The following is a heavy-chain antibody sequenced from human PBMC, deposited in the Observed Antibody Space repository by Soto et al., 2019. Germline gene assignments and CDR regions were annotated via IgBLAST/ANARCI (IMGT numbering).Heavy chain of an antibody. J-gene: IGHJ4*02. CDR2: ISYDGSNK. V-gene: IGHV3-30-3*01. CDR1: GFTFSSYA. CDR3: ARDRASSFIGATATLFDY. Sequence: PGGSLRLSCAASGFTFSSYAMHWVRQAPGKGLEWVALISYDGSNKYFGDSVKGRFTISRDNSKNTLYLQMNSLRAEDTAVYYCARDRASSFIGATATLFDYWGQGTLVNVSS. D-gene: IGHD2-15*01.